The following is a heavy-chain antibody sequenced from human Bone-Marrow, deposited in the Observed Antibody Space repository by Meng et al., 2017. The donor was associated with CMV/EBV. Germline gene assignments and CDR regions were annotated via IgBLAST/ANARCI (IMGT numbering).Heavy chain of an antibody. CDR3: AHRPTEGLFDY. CDR2: IYWDGDK. Sequence: HTTFMCSGPALLKPTHPLTMPCTFSGFSLNSNGMGVGWIRQPPGKALEWLALIYWDGDKRYSPSLKSRLTITKDTSNNQVVLTMTNMGPVDTATYFCAHRPTEGLFDYWGQGTLVTVSS. V-gene: IGHV2-5*02. CDR1: GFSLNSNGMG. J-gene: IGHJ4*02.